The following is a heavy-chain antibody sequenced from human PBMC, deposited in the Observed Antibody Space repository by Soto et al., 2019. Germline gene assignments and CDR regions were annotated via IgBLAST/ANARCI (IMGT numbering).Heavy chain of an antibody. CDR3: ARDRGGIFGVVITYYYGMDV. CDR2: ISSSSSTI. Sequence: PGGSLRLSCAASGFTFSSYSMYWVRQAPGKGLEWVSCISSSSSTIYYADSVKGRFTISRDNAKNSLYLQMNSLRDEDTAVYYCARDRGGIFGVVITYYYGMDVWGQGTTVTVSS. CDR1: GFTFSSYS. V-gene: IGHV3-48*02. D-gene: IGHD3-3*01. J-gene: IGHJ6*02.